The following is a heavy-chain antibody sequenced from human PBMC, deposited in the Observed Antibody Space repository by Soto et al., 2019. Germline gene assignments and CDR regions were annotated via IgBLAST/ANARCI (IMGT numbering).Heavy chain of an antibody. CDR1: GFTFSTYG. CDR3: VRGGNFDV. CDR2: ITPNGSPQ. J-gene: IGHJ3*01. Sequence: QVQLVESGGGVVHPGTSLRLSCAVSGFTFSTYGFHWVRQAPGKGLEWVAIITPNGSPQYYADSLKGRFTISRDNSKNLLFLQMDSLRTEDTGVYYCVRGGNFDVWGQGTLVTVSS. V-gene: IGHV3-30*06. D-gene: IGHD3-16*01.